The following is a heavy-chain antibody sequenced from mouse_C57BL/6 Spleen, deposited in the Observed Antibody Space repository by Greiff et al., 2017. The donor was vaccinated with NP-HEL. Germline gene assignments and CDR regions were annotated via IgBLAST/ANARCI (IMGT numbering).Heavy chain of an antibody. V-gene: IGHV5-17*01. J-gene: IGHJ2*01. CDR2: ISSGSSTI. CDR3: ARKRGYYYLDY. CDR1: GFTFSDYG. Sequence: EVQLQESGGGLVKPGGSLKLSCAASGFTFSDYGMHWVRQAPEKGLEWVAYISSGSSTIYYADTVKGRFTISRDNAKNTLFLQMTSLRSEDTAMYYCARKRGYYYLDYWGQGTTLTVSS.